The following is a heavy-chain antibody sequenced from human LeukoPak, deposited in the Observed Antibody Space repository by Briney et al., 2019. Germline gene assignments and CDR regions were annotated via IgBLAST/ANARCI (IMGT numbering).Heavy chain of an antibody. D-gene: IGHD3-10*01. V-gene: IGHV1-24*01. Sequence: ASVTVSCKVSGYTLTDLSMHWVRQAPGKGLAWLGGFDPEDGETIYAQKFQGRVTLAEDTSTDTVYMELSSLRSEDTAAYYCATDIPRRVRGVVYSSFGMDVWGQGTTVTVSS. CDR1: GYTLTDLS. J-gene: IGHJ6*02. CDR2: FDPEDGET. CDR3: ATDIPRRVRGVVYSSFGMDV.